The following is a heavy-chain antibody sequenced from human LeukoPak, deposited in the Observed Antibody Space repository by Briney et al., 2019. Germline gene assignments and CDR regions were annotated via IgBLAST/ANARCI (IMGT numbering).Heavy chain of an antibody. Sequence: ASVKVSCKASGYTFTGYYMHWVRQAPGQGLEWMGWINPNSGGTNYAQKFQGRVTMTRDTSISTAYMELSRLRSDDTAVYYCAGAYSNYYYYYYMDVWGKGTTVTVSS. D-gene: IGHD4-11*01. CDR2: INPNSGGT. V-gene: IGHV1-2*02. CDR3: AGAYSNYYYYYYMDV. J-gene: IGHJ6*03. CDR1: GYTFTGYY.